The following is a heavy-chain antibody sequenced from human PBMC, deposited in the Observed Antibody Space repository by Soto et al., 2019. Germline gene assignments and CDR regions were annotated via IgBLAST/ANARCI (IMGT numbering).Heavy chain of an antibody. Sequence: VASVKVSCKASGYTFTSYYMHWVRQAPGQGLEWMGIINPSGGSTSYAQKFQGRVTMTRDTSTSTVYMELSSLRSEDTAVYYCARGDCGGDCYSYYFDYWGQGTLVTVSS. J-gene: IGHJ4*02. D-gene: IGHD2-21*02. CDR3: ARGDCGGDCYSYYFDY. CDR1: GYTFTSYY. CDR2: INPSGGST. V-gene: IGHV1-46*01.